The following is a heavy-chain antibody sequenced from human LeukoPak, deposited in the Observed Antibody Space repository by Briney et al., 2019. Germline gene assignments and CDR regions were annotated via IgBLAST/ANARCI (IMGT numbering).Heavy chain of an antibody. V-gene: IGHV3-23*01. Sequence: GWSLRLSCAASGFTFSSYAMAWVRQAPRKGLEWVSGISVSGGKTFYADSVKGRFTISRDNSKKTLYLQMNSLRAEDTAVYYCARQGAAWGQGTLVTVSS. CDR3: ARQGAA. CDR2: ISVSGGKT. CDR1: GFTFSSYA. J-gene: IGHJ5*02. D-gene: IGHD4/OR15-4a*01.